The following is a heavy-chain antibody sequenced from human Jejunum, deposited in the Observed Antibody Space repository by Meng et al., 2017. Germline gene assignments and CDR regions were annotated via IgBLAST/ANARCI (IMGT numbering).Heavy chain of an antibody. J-gene: IGHJ4*02. D-gene: IGHD6-13*01. Sequence: GGSLRLSCAASGFTLSSYAMSWVRQAPGKGLEWVSTIRDSGVSTYDADSVKGRFTITRDNSKNTLSLQWSSLRAEDTAIYFCAKTYSDKSSLDYWGQGTQVTVSS. CDR1: GFTLSSYA. V-gene: IGHV3-23*01. CDR3: AKTYSDKSSLDY. CDR2: IRDSGVST.